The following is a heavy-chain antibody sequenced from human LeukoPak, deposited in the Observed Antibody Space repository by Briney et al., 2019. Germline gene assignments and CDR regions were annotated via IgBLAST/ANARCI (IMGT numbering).Heavy chain of an antibody. CDR3: ARRFGEGEFDY. D-gene: IGHD3-10*01. J-gene: IGHJ4*02. V-gene: IGHV3-15*04. Sequence: PGGSLRLSCAASGFTFSNAWMSWVRQAPGKGLEWVGRIESKTDGGTTDYAAPMKGRFTISRDDSKNTLYLQMNSLKTEDTAVYYCARRFGEGEFDYWGQGTLVTVSS. CDR1: GFTFSNAW. CDR2: IESKTDGGTT.